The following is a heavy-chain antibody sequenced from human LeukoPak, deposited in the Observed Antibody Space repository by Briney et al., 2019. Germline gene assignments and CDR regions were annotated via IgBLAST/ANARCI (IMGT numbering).Heavy chain of an antibody. J-gene: IGHJ5*02. Sequence: SETLSLTCAVYGGSFSGYYWSWIRQPPGKGLEWIGEINHSGSTNYNPSLKSRVTISVDTSKNQFALKLSSVTAADTAVYYCARGLVVREVMPRNRFDPWGQGTLVTVSS. CDR1: GGSFSGYY. V-gene: IGHV4-34*01. CDR2: INHSGST. D-gene: IGHD3-10*01. CDR3: ARGLVVREVMPRNRFDP.